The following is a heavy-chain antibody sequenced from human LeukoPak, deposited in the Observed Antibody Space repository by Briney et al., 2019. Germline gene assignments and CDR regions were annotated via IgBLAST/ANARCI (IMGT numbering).Heavy chain of an antibody. J-gene: IGHJ4*02. CDR3: ATTSGH. V-gene: IGHV4-34*01. Sequence: SETLSLTCAVYGAPFSGYWWYWIRQPPGKGLEWIGETNQSRITNYNPSLKSRVSISVDTSKNQFSLKLSSVTAADTAVYYCATTSGHWGQGTLVTVSS. CDR2: TNQSRIT. CDR1: GAPFSGYW.